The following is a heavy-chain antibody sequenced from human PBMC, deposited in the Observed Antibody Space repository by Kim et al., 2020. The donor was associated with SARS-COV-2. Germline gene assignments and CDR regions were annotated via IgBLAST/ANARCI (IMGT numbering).Heavy chain of an antibody. J-gene: IGHJ6*02. Sequence: GGSLRLSCAASGFTFSSYAMHWVRQAPGKGLEWVAVISYDGSNKYYADSVKGRFTISRDNSKNTLYLQMNSLRAEDTAVYYCARDPCRSTSCYPNYYYYGMDVWGQGTTVTVSS. V-gene: IGHV3-30-3*01. CDR1: GFTFSSYA. D-gene: IGHD2-2*01. CDR3: ARDPCRSTSCYPNYYYYGMDV. CDR2: ISYDGSNK.